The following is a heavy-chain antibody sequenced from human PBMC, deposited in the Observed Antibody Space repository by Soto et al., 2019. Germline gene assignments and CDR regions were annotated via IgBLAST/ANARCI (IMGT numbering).Heavy chain of an antibody. V-gene: IGHV3-23*01. D-gene: IGHD4-17*01. CDR3: ENDATVEDPIYYFGY. CDR1: GFTFSSYA. CDR2: ISGSGGRP. Sequence: GGSLRLSCAASGFTFSSYAMCWVRQGPGKGLELVSAISGSGGRPCYADTRQGRFTISSDNSKNTLYLQMNSLRAEDTAVYYCENDATVEDPIYYFGYWGQGALVTVSS. J-gene: IGHJ4*02.